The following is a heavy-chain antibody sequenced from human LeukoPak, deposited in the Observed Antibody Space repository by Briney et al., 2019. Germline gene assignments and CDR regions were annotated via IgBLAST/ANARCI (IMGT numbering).Heavy chain of an antibody. CDR3: ARDRVGRDGYNYYFDY. V-gene: IGHV3-48*04. CDR2: ISTSGLST. D-gene: IGHD5-24*01. CDR1: GFAFGDYS. Sequence: PGGSLRLSCAASGFAFGDYSMNWVRQAPGKGLEWVSYISTSGLSTYYADSVKGRFTISRDNAKNSLYLQMNSLRAEDTAVYYCARDRVGRDGYNYYFDYWGQGTLVTVSS. J-gene: IGHJ4*02.